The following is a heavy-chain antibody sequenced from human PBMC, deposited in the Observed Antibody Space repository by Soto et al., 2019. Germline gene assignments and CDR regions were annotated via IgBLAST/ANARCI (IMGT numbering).Heavy chain of an antibody. CDR1: GFTFRDDY. CDR2: IDSSTKYT. CDR3: AREYYYTMDV. V-gene: IGHV3-11*05. Sequence: QVQLVESGGGLVRPGGSLRLSCEASGFTFRDDYMTWFRQAPGKGLEWLSYIDSSTKYTNYADSVKGRFTISRDNAQNSLYLQMNSLRADDTAVYYCAREYYYTMDVWGQGTMVTVSS. J-gene: IGHJ6*02.